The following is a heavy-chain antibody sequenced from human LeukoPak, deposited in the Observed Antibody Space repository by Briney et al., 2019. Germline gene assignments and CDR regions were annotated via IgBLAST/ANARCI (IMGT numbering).Heavy chain of an antibody. CDR2: IYYSGGP. CDR3: ARHVGKWGFDF. V-gene: IGHV4-59*08. D-gene: IGHD3-16*01. Sequence: SETLSLTCTVSGGSITGYYWSWIRQPPGKGLEWIGYIYYSGGPKYNPSLKSRVTVSVDTSKNQFYLNLSSLTAADTAVYYCARHVGKWGFDFWGQGTLVTDSS. J-gene: IGHJ4*02. CDR1: GGSITGYY.